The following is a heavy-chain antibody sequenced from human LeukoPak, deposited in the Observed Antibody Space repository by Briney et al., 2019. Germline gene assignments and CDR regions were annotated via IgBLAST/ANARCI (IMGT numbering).Heavy chain of an antibody. Sequence: PSETLSLTCTVSGGSISSSSYYWGWIRQPPGKGLEWIGSIYYSGSTYYNPSLKSRVTISVDTSKKQFSLKLSSVTAADTAVYYCARSKYSSGWYWIHGAFDIWGQGTMVTVSS. CDR1: GGSISSSSYY. V-gene: IGHV4-39*07. D-gene: IGHD6-19*01. J-gene: IGHJ3*02. CDR2: IYYSGST. CDR3: ARSKYSSGWYWIHGAFDI.